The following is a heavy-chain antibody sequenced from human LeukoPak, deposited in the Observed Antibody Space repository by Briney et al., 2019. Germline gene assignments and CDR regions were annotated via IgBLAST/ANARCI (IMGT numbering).Heavy chain of an antibody. Sequence: PGGSLRLSCAASGFTFGRYGMHWVRQAPGKGLEWVAVISSDGSNKYYTDSVKGRFTISRDNSKNTLYLQMNSLRAEDTAVYYCARDLPGITIFGAFEYWGQGTLVTVSS. CDR3: ARDLPGITIFGAFEY. CDR1: GFTFGRYG. D-gene: IGHD3-3*01. V-gene: IGHV3-30*03. J-gene: IGHJ4*02. CDR2: ISSDGSNK.